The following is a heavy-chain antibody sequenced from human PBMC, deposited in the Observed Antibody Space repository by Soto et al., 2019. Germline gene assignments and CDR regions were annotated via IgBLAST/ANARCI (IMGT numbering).Heavy chain of an antibody. CDR1: GGSFSSYY. Sequence: PSETLSLTCTIYGGSFSSYYWSWIRQPPGKGLEWIGHVYFSGSTNYIPSLKSRLTMSVDTAKNQFSLKLNSVTAADTAVYYCARIPVDTYMIYWSDPWGQGTQVNVPQ. CDR2: VYFSGST. D-gene: IGHD3-16*01. J-gene: IGHJ5*02. V-gene: IGHV4-59*01. CDR3: ARIPVDTYMIYWSDP.